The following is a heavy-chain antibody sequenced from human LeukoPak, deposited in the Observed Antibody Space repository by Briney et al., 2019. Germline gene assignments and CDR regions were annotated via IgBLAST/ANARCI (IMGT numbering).Heavy chain of an antibody. D-gene: IGHD1-14*01. CDR2: VDPSDSSS. CDR3: ARHMWNHGSFDY. Sequence: HGESRKISCKCSVYTFTNYLISGVGPMRGKGMGWMGMVDPSDSSSDYSPSFESHVTISADKSINTAYLQCSTLKASDTAIYYCARHMWNHGSFDYWGQGTLITVSS. J-gene: IGHJ4*02. CDR1: VYTFTNYL. V-gene: IGHV5-10-1*01.